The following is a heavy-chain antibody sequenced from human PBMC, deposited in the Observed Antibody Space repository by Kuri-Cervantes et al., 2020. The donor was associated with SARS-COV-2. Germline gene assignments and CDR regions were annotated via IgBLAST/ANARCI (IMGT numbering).Heavy chain of an antibody. Sequence: SETLSLTCAVSGGSISSGYYWGWIRQPPGKGLEWIGSIYHSGSTYYNPSLKSRVTISVDTSKNQFSLKLSSVTAADTAVYYCARLHGWGFYYYMDVWGKGTTVTVSS. J-gene: IGHJ6*03. CDR2: IYHSGST. V-gene: IGHV4-38-2*01. CDR1: GGSISSGYY. D-gene: IGHD1-26*01. CDR3: ARLHGWGFYYYMDV.